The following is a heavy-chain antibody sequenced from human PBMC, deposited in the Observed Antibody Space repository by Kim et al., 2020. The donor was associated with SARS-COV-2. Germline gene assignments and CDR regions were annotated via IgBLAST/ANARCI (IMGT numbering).Heavy chain of an antibody. CDR2: GNT. J-gene: IGHJ6*02. Sequence: GNTKYYQKFQGRVTMTRGTSASTAYMELSSLRSEDTAVYYCARATGYGMDVWGQGTTVTVSS. D-gene: IGHD4-17*01. CDR3: ARATGYGMDV. V-gene: IGHV1-3*01.